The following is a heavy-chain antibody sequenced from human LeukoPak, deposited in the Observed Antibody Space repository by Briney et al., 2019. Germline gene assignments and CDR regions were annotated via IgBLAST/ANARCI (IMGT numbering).Heavy chain of an antibody. D-gene: IGHD4-17*01. CDR1: GGSFSGYY. CDR2: INHSGST. V-gene: IGHV4-34*01. J-gene: IGHJ4*02. Sequence: SETLSLTCAVYGGSFSGYYWSWIRRPPGKGLEWIGEINHSGSTNYNPSLKSRVTISVDTSKNQFSLKLSSVTAADTAVYYCARATVIIDYWGQGTLVTVSS. CDR3: ARATVIIDY.